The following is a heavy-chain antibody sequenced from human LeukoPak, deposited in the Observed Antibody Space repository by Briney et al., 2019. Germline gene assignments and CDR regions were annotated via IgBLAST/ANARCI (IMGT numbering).Heavy chain of an antibody. CDR3: ARRATFLYYFDN. J-gene: IGHJ4*02. D-gene: IGHD2/OR15-2a*01. V-gene: IGHV3-53*01. Sequence: GGSLRLSCAASGFTFSSYWMSWVRQAPGKGLEWVSVIYSGGSTYYADSVKGRFTISRDNSKNTLYLQMNSLRAEDTAVYYCARRATFLYYFDNWGQGTLVTASS. CDR1: GFTFSSYW. CDR2: IYSGGST.